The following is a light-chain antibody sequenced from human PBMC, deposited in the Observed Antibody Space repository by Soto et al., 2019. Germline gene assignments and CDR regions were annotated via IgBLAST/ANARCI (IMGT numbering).Light chain of an antibody. Sequence: DIQMTQSPSSLSASVGDRVTITCRTSQTISNYLNWYQQKPGKAPKLLIYAASSLQSGVPSRFSGSGSGTDFTLSISSMQPDDFATYYCQQSYTSPLTFGGGTEVDIK. J-gene: IGKJ4*01. CDR3: QQSYTSPLT. CDR1: QTISNY. V-gene: IGKV1-39*01. CDR2: AAS.